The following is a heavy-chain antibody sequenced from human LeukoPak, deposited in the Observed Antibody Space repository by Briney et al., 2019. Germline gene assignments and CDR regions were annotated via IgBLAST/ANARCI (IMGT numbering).Heavy chain of an antibody. D-gene: IGHD3-22*01. J-gene: IGHJ5*02. V-gene: IGHV4-30-4*07. Sequence: IPSETLSLTCAVSGGSISSGGYSWSWIRQPPGKGLEWIGYIYYSGSTYYNPSLKSRVTISVDTSKNQFSLKLSSVTAADTAVYYCARGLGVYRNYYDSSGPERGRVHKRYNWFDPWGQGTLVTVSS. CDR2: IYYSGST. CDR3: ARGLGVYRNYYDSSGPERGRVHKRYNWFDP. CDR1: GGSISSGGYS.